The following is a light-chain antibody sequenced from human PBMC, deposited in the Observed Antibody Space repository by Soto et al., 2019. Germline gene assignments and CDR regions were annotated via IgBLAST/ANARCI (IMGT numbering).Light chain of an antibody. J-gene: IGLJ3*02. CDR3: AAWDDSLSVL. CDR2: RNN. V-gene: IGLV1-47*01. CDR1: SSNIGSNY. Sequence: QSVLTQPPSASGTPGQRVTISCSGSSSNIGSNYVYWYQQLPGTAPKHLIYRNNQRPSGVPDGFSGSKSGTSASLAISGLRSEDEADYYCAAWDDSLSVLFGGGTKLTVL.